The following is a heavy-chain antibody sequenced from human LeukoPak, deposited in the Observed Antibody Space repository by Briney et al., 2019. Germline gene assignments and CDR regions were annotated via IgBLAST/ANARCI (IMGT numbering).Heavy chain of an antibody. D-gene: IGHD2-15*01. CDR1: GFTFSSYG. J-gene: IGHJ4*02. V-gene: IGHV3-NL1*01. CDR3: ARADLGYCSGGSCYSVDY. CDR2: IYSGGTT. Sequence: GGSLRLSCAASGFTFSSYGMHWVRQAPGKGLEWVAVIYSGGTTYYADSVKGRFTISRDNSKNTLYLQMNSLRAEDTAMYYCARADLGYCSGGSCYSVDYWGQGTLVTVSS.